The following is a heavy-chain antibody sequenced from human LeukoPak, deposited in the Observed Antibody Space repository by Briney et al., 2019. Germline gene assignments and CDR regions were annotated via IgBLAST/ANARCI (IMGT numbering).Heavy chain of an antibody. Sequence: PGGSLRLSRAASGFTFSSYWMSWVRQAPGKGLEWVANIKQDGSEKYYVDSVKGRFTISRDNAKNSLYLQMNSLRAEDTAVYYCARDPYSGGYGDYYYYYMDVWGKGTTVTISS. V-gene: IGHV3-7*01. J-gene: IGHJ6*03. CDR3: ARDPYSGGYGDYYYYYMDV. CDR1: GFTFSSYW. D-gene: IGHD1-26*01. CDR2: IKQDGSEK.